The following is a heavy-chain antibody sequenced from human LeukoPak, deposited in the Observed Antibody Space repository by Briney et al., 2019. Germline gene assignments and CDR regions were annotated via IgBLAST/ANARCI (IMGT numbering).Heavy chain of an antibody. Sequence: GGSLRLSCSASGFTFSSYAMYWVRQAPGKGLESVSTISSNGVTTYYEDSVKGRFTISRDNSKNTLYLQMGSLRAEDMAVYYCARVGGGSYLYFDYWGQGTLVTVSS. V-gene: IGHV3-64*02. CDR1: GFTFSSYA. CDR2: ISSNGVTT. CDR3: ARVGGGSYLYFDY. J-gene: IGHJ4*02. D-gene: IGHD1-26*01.